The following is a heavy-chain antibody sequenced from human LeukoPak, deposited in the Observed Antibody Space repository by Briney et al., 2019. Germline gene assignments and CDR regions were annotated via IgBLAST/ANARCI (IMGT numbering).Heavy chain of an antibody. CDR3: TTQADY. Sequence: GGSLRLSCAASGFTFSSYEINWVRQAPGKGLEWVGRITSKTDGGTTDYAAPVKGRFTISGDDSENTLYLQMNSLKTEDTAVYYCTTQADYWGQGTLVTVSS. J-gene: IGHJ4*02. CDR1: GFTFSSYE. V-gene: IGHV3-15*01. CDR2: ITSKTDGGTT.